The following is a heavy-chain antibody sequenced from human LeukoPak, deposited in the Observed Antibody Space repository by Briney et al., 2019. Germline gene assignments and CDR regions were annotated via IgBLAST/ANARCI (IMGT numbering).Heavy chain of an antibody. D-gene: IGHD3-3*01. V-gene: IGHV3-48*03. Sequence: PGGSLRLSCVASGFTFTTYEMNWVRQAPGKGLEWISHIDASGGTRYYADSVKGRFTISRDNAKKSLYLRMNSLRDEDTAVYYCARDWRRVRYFDYWGQGTLVTVSS. CDR2: IDASGGTR. CDR1: GFTFTTYE. CDR3: ARDWRRVRYFDY. J-gene: IGHJ4*02.